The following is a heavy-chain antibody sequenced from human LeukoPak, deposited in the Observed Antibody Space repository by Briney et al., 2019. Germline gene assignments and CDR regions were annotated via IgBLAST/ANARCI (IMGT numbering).Heavy chain of an antibody. CDR2: INPSSGGT. CDR3: AREELRYFDWPGDEFQH. Sequence: ASVKVSCKASGYTFTGYYMHWVRQAPGQGLEWMGWINPSSGGTNYAQKFQGRVTMTRDTSISTAYMELSRLRSDDTAVYYCAREELRYFDWPGDEFQHWGQGTLVTVSS. J-gene: IGHJ1*01. CDR1: GYTFTGYY. V-gene: IGHV1-2*02. D-gene: IGHD3-9*01.